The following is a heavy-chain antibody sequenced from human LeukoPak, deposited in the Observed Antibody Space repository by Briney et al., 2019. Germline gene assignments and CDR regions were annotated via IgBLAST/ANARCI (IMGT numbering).Heavy chain of an antibody. CDR2: ISGSSGNT. V-gene: IGHV3-23*01. CDR3: AACDTALGRGSDY. J-gene: IGHJ4*02. Sequence: SGGSLRLSCAASRFAFSSYAMTWVRQAPGKGLEWVSTISGSSGNTYYADSVKGRFTISRDNSKNTLYLQMNSLRAEDTAVYYCAACDTALGRGSDYWGQGTLVTVSS. D-gene: IGHD5-18*01. CDR1: RFAFSSYA.